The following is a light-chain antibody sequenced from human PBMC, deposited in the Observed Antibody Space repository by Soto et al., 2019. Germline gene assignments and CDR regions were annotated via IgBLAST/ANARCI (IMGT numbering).Light chain of an antibody. J-gene: IGLJ2*01. CDR2: EVT. Sequence: QSALTQPPSASGSPGQSVTISCTGTSGDVGRYNYVYWYQQHPGKAPKLMIFEVTKRPSGVPDRFSGSKSGNTASLTVSGLQAEDEADYYCSSYAGSNNLVFGGGTQLTVL. V-gene: IGLV2-8*01. CDR1: SGDVGRYNY. CDR3: SSYAGSNNLV.